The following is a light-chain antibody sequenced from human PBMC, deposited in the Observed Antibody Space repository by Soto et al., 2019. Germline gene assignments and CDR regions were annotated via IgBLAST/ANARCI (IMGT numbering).Light chain of an antibody. CDR1: QGISSY. CDR2: AAS. Sequence: AIRMTQSPPSLSASTGDRVTITCRASQGISSYLAWYQQKPGKAPKLLIYAASTLQSGVPSRFSGSGSGTDFTLTISCLQSEDFATYYCQQYYSYATFGQGTRLEIK. J-gene: IGKJ5*01. CDR3: QQYYSYAT. V-gene: IGKV1-8*01.